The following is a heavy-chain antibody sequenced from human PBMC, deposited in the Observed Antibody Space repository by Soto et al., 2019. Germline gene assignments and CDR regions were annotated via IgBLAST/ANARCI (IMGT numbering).Heavy chain of an antibody. D-gene: IGHD2-2*01. Sequence: GASLKISCQGSGYIFTNYWVGWVRQMPGKGLEWMGIIYPGDADTRYSPSFQGQVTISADKSISTAYLQWSSLKASDTAMYYCARTNLGYCSSTSCGYYFDYWGQGTLVTVSS. J-gene: IGHJ4*02. CDR1: GYIFTNYW. CDR2: IYPGDADT. V-gene: IGHV5-51*01. CDR3: ARTNLGYCSSTSCGYYFDY.